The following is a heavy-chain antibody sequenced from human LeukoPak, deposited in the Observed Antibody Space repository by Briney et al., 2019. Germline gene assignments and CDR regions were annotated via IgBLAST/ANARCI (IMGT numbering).Heavy chain of an antibody. CDR1: GFTFSNAW. D-gene: IGHD6-19*01. J-gene: IGHJ4*02. CDR3: TTVGQWLEFDY. CDR2: IKSKTDGCTT. V-gene: IGHV3-15*01. Sequence: TGGSLRLSCAASGFTFSNAWMSWVRQAPGKGLEWVGRIKSKTDGCTTDYAAPVKGRFTISRDDSKNTLYLQMNSLKTEDTAVYYCTTVGQWLEFDYWGQGTLVTVSS.